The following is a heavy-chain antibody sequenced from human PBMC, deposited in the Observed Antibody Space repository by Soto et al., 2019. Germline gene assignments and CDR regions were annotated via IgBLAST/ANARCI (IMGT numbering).Heavy chain of an antibody. CDR3: ARFPMVRGVISYYYYYGMDV. D-gene: IGHD3-10*01. V-gene: IGHV4-34*01. CDR2: IHPSGST. Sequence: PSETLSLTCAVYGESFSGYYCSWTRQAPGKGLEWIGEIHPSGSTHYNPSLKTRVTISLDTSKNQLSLKLTSVTAADTAVYYCARFPMVRGVISYYYYYGMDVWGQGTTVS. CDR1: GESFSGYY. J-gene: IGHJ6*02.